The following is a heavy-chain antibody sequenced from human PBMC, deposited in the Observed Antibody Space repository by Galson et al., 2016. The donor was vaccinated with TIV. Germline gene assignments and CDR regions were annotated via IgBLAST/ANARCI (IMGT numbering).Heavy chain of an antibody. CDR2: IYSSGGT. D-gene: IGHD6-6*01. Sequence: SETLSLTCAVSGGSMTSYYWNWFRQSPGKGLEWIAYIYSSGGTNSNPSLRSRLTMSVDTSKNQFSLRLYSVTAADTAIYYCTRGIAARPAIAVDAFDVWGPGTVVAVSS. CDR3: TRGIAARPAIAVDAFDV. J-gene: IGHJ3*01. CDR1: GGSMTSYY. V-gene: IGHV4-59*01.